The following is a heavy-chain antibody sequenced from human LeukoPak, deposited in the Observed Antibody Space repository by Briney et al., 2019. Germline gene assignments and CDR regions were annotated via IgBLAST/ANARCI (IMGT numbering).Heavy chain of an antibody. Sequence: GGSLRLSCAASGFTFSSYSMNWVRQAPGKGLEWVSYISSSSSYTNYADSVKGRFTISRDNAKNSLYLQMNSLRAEDTAVYYCARSSCSGGSCYPDYWGQGTLVTVSS. CDR1: GFTFSSYS. V-gene: IGHV3-21*05. D-gene: IGHD2-15*01. CDR2: ISSSSSYT. J-gene: IGHJ4*02. CDR3: ARSSCSGGSCYPDY.